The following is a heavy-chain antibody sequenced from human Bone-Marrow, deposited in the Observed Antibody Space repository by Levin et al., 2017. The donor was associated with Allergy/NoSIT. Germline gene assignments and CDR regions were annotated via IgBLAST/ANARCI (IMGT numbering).Heavy chain of an antibody. V-gene: IGHV3-23*01. CDR1: GFTFTSYA. CDR3: AKGSMVRGVIPSPFDY. J-gene: IGHJ4*02. Sequence: QPGGSLRLSCAASGFTFTSYAMSWVRQAPGKGLEWVSAISGSGYSTYYADSVKGRFTTSRDNSKNTLYLQMNSLRAEDTAVYYCAKGSMVRGVIPSPFDYWGQGTLVTVSS. D-gene: IGHD3-10*01. CDR2: ISGSGYST.